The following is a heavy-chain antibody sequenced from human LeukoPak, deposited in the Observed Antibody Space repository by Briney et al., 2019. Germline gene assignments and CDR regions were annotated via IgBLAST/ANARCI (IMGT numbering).Heavy chain of an antibody. J-gene: IGHJ4*02. D-gene: IGHD6-13*01. CDR3: ASRLRTAAGDY. CDR1: GFTVSSNY. Sequence: GGSLRLSCAASGFTVSSNYMSWVRQAPGKGLEWVSVICSGGSTYYADSVKGRFTISRDNSKNTLYLQMNSLRAEDTAVYYCASRLRTAAGDYWGQGTLVTVSS. CDR2: ICSGGST. V-gene: IGHV3-66*01.